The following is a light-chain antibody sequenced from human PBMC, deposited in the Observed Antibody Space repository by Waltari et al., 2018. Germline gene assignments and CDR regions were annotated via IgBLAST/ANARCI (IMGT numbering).Light chain of an antibody. V-gene: IGKV1-8*01. Sequence: AIRMTQSPSSLSASTGDRVTITCRASQGVSSYLAWYQQKPGKAPNLLISAASTLQSGVPSRFSGSGSGTDFSLIISCLQSEDFATYYCQQYYSYPWTFGQGTKVEI. J-gene: IGKJ1*01. CDR1: QGVSSY. CDR2: AAS. CDR3: QQYYSYPWT.